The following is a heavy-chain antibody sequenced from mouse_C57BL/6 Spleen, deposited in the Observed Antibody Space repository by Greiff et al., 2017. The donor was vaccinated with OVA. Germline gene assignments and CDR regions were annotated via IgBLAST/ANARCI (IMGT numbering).Heavy chain of an antibody. Sequence: EVMLVESGGGLVKPGGSLKLSCAASGFTFSDYGMHWVRQAPEKGLEWVAYISSGSSTIYYADTVKGRFTISRDNAKNTLFLQMTSLRSEDTAMYYCARGSNYLYYYAMDYWGQGTSVTVSS. J-gene: IGHJ4*01. V-gene: IGHV5-17*01. CDR1: GFTFSDYG. CDR2: ISSGSSTI. D-gene: IGHD2-5*01. CDR3: ARGSNYLYYYAMDY.